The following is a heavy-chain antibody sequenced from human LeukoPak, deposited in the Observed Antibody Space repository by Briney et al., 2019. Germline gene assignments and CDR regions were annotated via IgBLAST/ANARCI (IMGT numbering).Heavy chain of an antibody. J-gene: IGHJ6*02. V-gene: IGHV4-59*01. D-gene: IGHD6-13*01. CDR1: GGSISSYY. CDR2: IYYSGST. CDR3: ARDPFSQAGRYYYYGMDV. Sequence: SETLSLTCTVSGGSISSYYWSWIRQPPGKGLEWIGYIYYSGSTNYNPSLKSRVTISVDTSKNQFSLKLSSVTAADTAVYYCARDPFSQAGRYYYYGMDVWGQGTTVTVSS.